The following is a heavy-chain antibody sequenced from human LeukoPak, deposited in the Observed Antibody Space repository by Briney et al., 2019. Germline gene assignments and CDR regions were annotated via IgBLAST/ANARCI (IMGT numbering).Heavy chain of an antibody. Sequence: PSETLSLTCAVYGGSFSGYYWSWIRQPPGKGLEWIGEINHSGSTNYNPSLKSRVTISVDTSKNQFSLKLSSVTAADTAVYYCAIGAVLLWFGELFSFDYWGQGNLVTVSS. V-gene: IGHV4-34*01. CDR2: INHSGST. CDR1: GGSFSGYY. D-gene: IGHD3-10*01. J-gene: IGHJ4*02. CDR3: AIGAVLLWFGELFSFDY.